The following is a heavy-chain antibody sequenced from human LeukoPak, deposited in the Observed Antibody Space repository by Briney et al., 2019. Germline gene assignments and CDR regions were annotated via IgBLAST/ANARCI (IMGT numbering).Heavy chain of an antibody. Sequence: SETLSLTCTVSDGSISSYYWSWIRQPPGKGLEWIGYIYYSGSTNYNPSLKSRVTISVDTSKNQFSLKLSSVTAADTAVYYCASGPLSFGPPFHNWGQGTLVTVSS. J-gene: IGHJ4*02. CDR3: ASGPLSFGPPFHN. CDR2: IYYSGST. CDR1: DGSISSYY. D-gene: IGHD3-10*01. V-gene: IGHV4-59*01.